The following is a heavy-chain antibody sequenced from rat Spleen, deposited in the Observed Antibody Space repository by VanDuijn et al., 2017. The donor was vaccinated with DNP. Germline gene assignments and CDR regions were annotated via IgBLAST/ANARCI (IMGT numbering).Heavy chain of an antibody. CDR2: IWGHGNT. J-gene: IGHJ4*01. CDR1: GFSLTNYG. D-gene: IGHD5-1*01. V-gene: IGHV2S75*01. Sequence: QVQLRESGPVLVQASETLSLTCTVSGFSLTNYGVIWVRQSPGKGLEWLGIIWGHGNTDYNSALKSRLSINRDTSKGQVFLKMTSLQSDDTATYYCTRESWGYVMDAWGQGASVTVSS. CDR3: TRESWGYVMDA.